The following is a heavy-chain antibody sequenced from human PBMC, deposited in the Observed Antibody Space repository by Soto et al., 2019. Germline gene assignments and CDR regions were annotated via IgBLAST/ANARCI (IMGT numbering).Heavy chain of an antibody. V-gene: IGHV3-23*01. CDR3: VKGFSSRYY. CDR1: GFTFSRYA. CDR2: ISGSGGSS. D-gene: IGHD6-13*01. J-gene: IGHJ4*01. Sequence: GSLRLSCAASGFTFSRYAMTWVRQAPGKGLEWVSAISGSGGSSYYADSERGRFTISRDNSKNTLFLQMNSLRAEDTAVYYCVKGFSSRYYWGRGTLVTVSS.